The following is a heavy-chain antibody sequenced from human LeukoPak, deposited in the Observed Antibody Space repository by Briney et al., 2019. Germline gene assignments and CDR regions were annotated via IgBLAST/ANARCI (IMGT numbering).Heavy chain of an antibody. CDR1: GYTFTSYY. D-gene: IGHD2-2*01. CDR3: AKDYFVVTVGDAFDI. J-gene: IGHJ3*02. V-gene: IGHV1-46*01. CDR2: INPSGGST. Sequence: ASVKVSCKASGYTFTSYYMHWVRQAPGQGLEWMGIINPSGGSTSYAQKFQGRVTMTRDTSTSTVYMELSSLRSEDTAVYYCAKDYFVVTVGDAFDIWGQGTRVTVSS.